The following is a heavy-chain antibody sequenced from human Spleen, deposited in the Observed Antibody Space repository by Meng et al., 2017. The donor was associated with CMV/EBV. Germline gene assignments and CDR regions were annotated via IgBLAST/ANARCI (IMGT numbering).Heavy chain of an antibody. CDR1: GFTLSSYA. D-gene: IGHD3-10*01. Sequence: GESLKISCAASGFTLSSYAMSWVRQAPGKGLEWVSAISGSGGRTYYADSVKGRFTISRDNSKNTLYLQMNSLRAEDTAVYYCARCQNYYGSGSYPDYWGQGTLVTVSS. V-gene: IGHV3-23*01. CDR3: ARCQNYYGSGSYPDY. CDR2: ISGSGGRT. J-gene: IGHJ4*02.